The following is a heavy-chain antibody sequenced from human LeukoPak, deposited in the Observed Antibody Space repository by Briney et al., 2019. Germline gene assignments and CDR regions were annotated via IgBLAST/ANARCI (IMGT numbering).Heavy chain of an antibody. Sequence: GGSLRLSCAASGFTFSSYEMNWVRQAPGKGLEWVSYISSSGSTIYYADSVKGRFTISRDSAKNSLYLQMNSLRAEDTAVYYCARDGKSIYYDFWSGYPPMDAWGKGTTVTVSS. D-gene: IGHD3-3*01. CDR3: ARDGKSIYYDFWSGYPPMDA. CDR1: GFTFSSYE. CDR2: ISSSGSTI. J-gene: IGHJ6*04. V-gene: IGHV3-48*03.